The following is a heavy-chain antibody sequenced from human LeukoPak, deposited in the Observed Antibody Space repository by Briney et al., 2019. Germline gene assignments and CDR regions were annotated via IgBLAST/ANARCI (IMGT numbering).Heavy chain of an antibody. J-gene: IGHJ5*02. Sequence: SETLSLTCTVSGGSVSSGSYYWSWIRQPPGKGLEWIGYIYYSGSTNYNPSLKSRATISVDTSKNQFSLKLSSVTAADTAVYYCARDMGSGSFFPWGQGTLVTVSS. D-gene: IGHD3-10*01. V-gene: IGHV4-61*01. CDR3: ARDMGSGSFFP. CDR2: IYYSGST. CDR1: GGSVSSGSYY.